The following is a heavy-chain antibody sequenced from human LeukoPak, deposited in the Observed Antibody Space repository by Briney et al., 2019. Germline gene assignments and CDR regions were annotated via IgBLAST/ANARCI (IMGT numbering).Heavy chain of an antibody. J-gene: IGHJ5*02. D-gene: IGHD3-3*01. Sequence: SETLSLTCALSGYSISSGYYWGWIRQPPGKGLEWIGSIYHSGSTYYNPSLKSRVTISVDTSKNQFSLKLSSVTAADTAVYYCARRGWSGYSNNWFDPWGQGTLVTVSS. CDR2: IYHSGST. CDR3: ARRGWSGYSNNWFDP. V-gene: IGHV4-38-2*01. CDR1: GYSISSGYY.